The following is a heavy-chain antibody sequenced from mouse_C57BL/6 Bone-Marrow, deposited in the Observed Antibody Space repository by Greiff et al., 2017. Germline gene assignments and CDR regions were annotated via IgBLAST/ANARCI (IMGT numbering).Heavy chain of an antibody. CDR1: GYTFTEYT. V-gene: IGHV1-62-2*01. D-gene: IGHD4-1*01. J-gene: IGHJ4*01. Sequence: LVKPGASVKLSCTASGYTFTEYTIHWVKQRSGQGLEWIGWFYPGSGSIKYNEKFKDKATLTADKSSSTVYMELSRLTSEDSAVSFCARRENWGGGMDYWGQGTSVTVSS. CDR3: ARRENWGGGMDY. CDR2: FYPGSGSI.